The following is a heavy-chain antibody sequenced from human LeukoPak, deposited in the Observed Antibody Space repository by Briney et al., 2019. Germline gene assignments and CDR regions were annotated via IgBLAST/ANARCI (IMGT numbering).Heavy chain of an antibody. CDR1: GFTSSSYS. CDR3: AIGNPRGYSYGHDY. Sequence: GGSLRLSCAASGFTSSSYSMNWVRQAPGKGLEWVSYISSSSSTKYYADSVKGRFTISRDNAKNSLYLQMNSLRAEDTAVYYCAIGNPRGYSYGHDYWGQGTLVTVSS. J-gene: IGHJ4*02. CDR2: ISSSSSTK. D-gene: IGHD5-18*01. V-gene: IGHV3-48*01.